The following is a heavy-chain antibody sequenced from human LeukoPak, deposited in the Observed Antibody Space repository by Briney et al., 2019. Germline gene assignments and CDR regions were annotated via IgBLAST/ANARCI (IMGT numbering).Heavy chain of an antibody. D-gene: IGHD1-26*01. CDR1: GGSFSGYY. J-gene: IGHJ6*02. Sequence: SETLSLTCAVYGGSFSGYYWSWLRQPPGKGLEWIGEINHSGSTNYNPSLKSRVTISVDTSKNQFSLKLSSVTAADTAVYYCARGLAGAIYYYYGMDVWGQGTTVTVSS. V-gene: IGHV4-34*01. CDR2: INHSGST. CDR3: ARGLAGAIYYYYGMDV.